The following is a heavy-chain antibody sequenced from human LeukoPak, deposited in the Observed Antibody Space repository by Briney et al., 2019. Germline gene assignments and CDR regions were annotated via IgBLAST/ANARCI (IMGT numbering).Heavy chain of an antibody. Sequence: GGSLRLSCAASGFTFDDYTMHWVRQAPGKGLEWVPGISWNSGSIGYADSVKGRFTISRDNAKNSLYLQMNSLRAEDTALYYCAKVGDGYNHGPFDYWGQGTLVTVSS. CDR3: AKVGDGYNHGPFDY. J-gene: IGHJ4*02. V-gene: IGHV3-9*01. CDR2: ISWNSGSI. D-gene: IGHD5-24*01. CDR1: GFTFDDYT.